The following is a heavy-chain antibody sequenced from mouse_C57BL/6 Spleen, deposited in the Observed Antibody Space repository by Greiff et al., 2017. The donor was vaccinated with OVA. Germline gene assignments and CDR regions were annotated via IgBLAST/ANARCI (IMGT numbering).Heavy chain of an antibody. V-gene: IGHV3-6*01. CDR3: ARGGSYDAGAWFAY. CDR2: ISYDGSN. CDR1: GYSITSGYY. J-gene: IGHJ3*01. Sequence: ESGPGLVKPSQSLSLTCSVTGYSITSGYYWNWIRQFPGNKLEWMGYISYDGSNNYNPSLKNRISITRDTSKNQFFLKLNSVTTEDTATYYCARGGSYDAGAWFAYWGQGTLVTVSA. D-gene: IGHD2-12*01.